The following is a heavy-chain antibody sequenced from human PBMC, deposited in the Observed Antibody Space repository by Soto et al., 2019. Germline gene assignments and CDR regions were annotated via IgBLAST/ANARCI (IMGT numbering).Heavy chain of an antibody. Sequence: QVQLVESGGGVVQPGRSLRLSCAASGFTFSSYAMHWVRQAPGKGLEWVAVISYDGSNKYYADSVKGRFTISRDNSKNALYLQMNGLRAEDTAVYYCAGDLWDCISTSCRRFDPWGQGTLVTVSS. D-gene: IGHD2-2*01. CDR1: GFTFSSYA. CDR3: AGDLWDCISTSCRRFDP. J-gene: IGHJ5*02. V-gene: IGHV3-30-3*01. CDR2: ISYDGSNK.